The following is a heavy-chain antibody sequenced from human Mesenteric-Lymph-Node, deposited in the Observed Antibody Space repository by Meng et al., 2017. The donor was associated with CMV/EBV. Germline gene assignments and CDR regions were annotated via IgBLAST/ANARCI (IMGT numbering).Heavy chain of an antibody. CDR1: GYSFTSYW. J-gene: IGHJ6*02. CDR2: VYPADSDT. V-gene: IGHV5-51*01. D-gene: IGHD2-2*01. Sequence: GESLKISCQGSGYSFTSYWIGWVRQMPGKGLEWMGIVYPADSDTRYSPSFQGQVTISADKSISTAYLQWSSLKASDTAMYYCARLDVVRSATVVAPGIYHFYDMDVWGQGTTVTVSS. CDR3: ARLDVVRSATVVAPGIYHFYDMDV.